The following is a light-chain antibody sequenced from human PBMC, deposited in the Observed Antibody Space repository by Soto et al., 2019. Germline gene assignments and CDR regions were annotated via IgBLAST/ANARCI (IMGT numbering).Light chain of an antibody. V-gene: IGKV3-15*01. CDR1: QSISRN. Sequence: ETVMTQSPATLSVSPGERATLSCRASQSISRNLAWYQQKPGQPPRLLIYGASTRATGIPDRFSGSGSGTDFTLTISGLQSEDFAVYYCHHYHDWPPYNFGQGTKVDI. CDR2: GAS. CDR3: HHYHDWPPYN. J-gene: IGKJ2*01.